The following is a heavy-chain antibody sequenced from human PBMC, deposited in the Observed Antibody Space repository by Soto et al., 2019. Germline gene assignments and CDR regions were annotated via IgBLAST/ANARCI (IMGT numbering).Heavy chain of an antibody. CDR2: FDPEDGET. CDR1: GYTLTELS. D-gene: IGHD5-12*01. V-gene: IGHV1-24*01. Sequence: ASVKVSCKVSGYTLTELSMHWVRQAPGKGLEWMGGFDPEDGETIYAQNFQGRVTMTRDRSSSTVYMELTGLRSDDTAVYYCARWRDVVATHDSWGQGTLVTVSS. J-gene: IGHJ4*02. CDR3: ARWRDVVATHDS.